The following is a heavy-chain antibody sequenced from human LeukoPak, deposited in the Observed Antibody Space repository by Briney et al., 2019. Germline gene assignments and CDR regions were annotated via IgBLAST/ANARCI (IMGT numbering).Heavy chain of an antibody. J-gene: IGHJ4*02. CDR3: ARDQGSLTRSWYTGY. CDR1: GYTFTGYH. CDR2: INPYSGDT. V-gene: IGHV1-2*06. D-gene: IGHD6-13*01. Sequence: ASVKVSCKASGYTFTGYHIHWVRQAPGQGLEWMGRINPYSGDTNFAQKFQGRVTMTRDTSITTAYMDLSGLTPDDTAVYFCARDQGSLTRSWYTGYWGQGTQVTVSS.